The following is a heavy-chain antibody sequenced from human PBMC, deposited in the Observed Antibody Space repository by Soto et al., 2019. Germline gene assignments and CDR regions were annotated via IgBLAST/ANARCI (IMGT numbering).Heavy chain of an antibody. CDR3: VRFWPPPYSDALTDYTDAFDY. CDR2: IYSGGST. CDR1: GFTVSSNY. Sequence: GSLRLSCAASGFTVSSNYMSWVRQAPGKGLEWVSVIYSGGSTYYADSVKGRFTISRDNSKNTLYLQMNSLRAEDTAVYYCVRFWPPPYSDALTDYTDAFDYWGQGTLVTVSS. V-gene: IGHV3-66*01. J-gene: IGHJ4*02. D-gene: IGHD3-9*01.